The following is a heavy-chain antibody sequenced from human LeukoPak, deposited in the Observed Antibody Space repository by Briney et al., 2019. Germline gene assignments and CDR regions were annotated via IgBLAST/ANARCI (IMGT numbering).Heavy chain of an antibody. CDR2: ISSSSSYI. V-gene: IGHV3-21*01. CDR3: ARDGRYSSGWDAFDI. Sequence: GGPLRLFYAASGFTFSRYSMNWVGQAPGKGLEWVSSISSSSSYIYYADSVKGRFTISRDNAKNSLYLQMNSLRAEDTAVYYCARDGRYSSGWDAFDIWGQGTMVTVSS. J-gene: IGHJ3*02. CDR1: GFTFSRYS. D-gene: IGHD6-19*01.